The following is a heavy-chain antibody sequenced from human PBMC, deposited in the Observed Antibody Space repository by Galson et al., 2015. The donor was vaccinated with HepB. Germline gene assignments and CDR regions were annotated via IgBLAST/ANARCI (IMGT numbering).Heavy chain of an antibody. J-gene: IGHJ6*02. V-gene: IGHV5-10-1*01. Sequence: QSGAEVKKPGESLRISCKGSGYSFTSYWISWVRQMPGKGLVWMGRIDPSDSYTNYSPSFQGHVTISADKSISTAYLQWSSLKASDTAMYYCAREYYYGSGSYYNPYYYGMDVWGQGTTVTVSS. CDR1: GYSFTSYW. CDR3: AREYYYGSGSYYNPYYYGMDV. CDR2: IDPSDSYT. D-gene: IGHD3-10*01.